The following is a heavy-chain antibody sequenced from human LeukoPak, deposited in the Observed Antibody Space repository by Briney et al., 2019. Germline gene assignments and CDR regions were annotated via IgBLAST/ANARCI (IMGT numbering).Heavy chain of an antibody. Sequence: GRSLRLSCAASGFTFSSYAMHGVRQAPGKGLEGVAVISYDGSNKYYADSVKGRFTISRDNSKNTLYLQMNSLRAEDTAVYYCARVPNSSSWYLARDYYYGMDVWGQGTTVTVSS. CDR2: ISYDGSNK. CDR3: ARVPNSSSWYLARDYYYGMDV. D-gene: IGHD6-13*01. J-gene: IGHJ6*02. CDR1: GFTFSSYA. V-gene: IGHV3-30-3*01.